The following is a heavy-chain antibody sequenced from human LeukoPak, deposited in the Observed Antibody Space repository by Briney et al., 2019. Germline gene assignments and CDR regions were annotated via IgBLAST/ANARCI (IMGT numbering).Heavy chain of an antibody. D-gene: IGHD6-19*01. CDR3: TREKVLAVAAKNYYYGMDV. CDR1: GFIVSNYD. J-gene: IGHJ6*02. Sequence: GGSLRLSGAASGFIVSNYDLHWVRQRAGKGLKWVSTVGVGGDTFYIDSVEGRFTSSRDDAKNSLFLQMNSLRGGDAAVYYCTREKVLAVAAKNYYYGMDVWGQGTTVTVSS. V-gene: IGHV3-13*01. CDR2: VGVGGDT.